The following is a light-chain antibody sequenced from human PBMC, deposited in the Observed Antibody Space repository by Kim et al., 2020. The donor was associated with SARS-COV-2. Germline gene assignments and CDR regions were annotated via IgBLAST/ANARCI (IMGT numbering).Light chain of an antibody. CDR1: SGSIVSNY. CDR2: EDK. Sequence: GKTVTISCTRSSGSIVSNYVQWYQQRPGSAPTTVIFEDKRRLSGVPDRFSGSIDSSSNSASLTISGLETEDEADYYCQSYDGTSRVFGGGTKLTVL. CDR3: QSYDGTSRV. J-gene: IGLJ3*02. V-gene: IGLV6-57*03.